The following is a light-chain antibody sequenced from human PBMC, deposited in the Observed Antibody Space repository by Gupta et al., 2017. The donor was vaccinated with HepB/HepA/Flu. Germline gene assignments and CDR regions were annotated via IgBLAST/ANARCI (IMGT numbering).Light chain of an antibody. Sequence: QSVLTQPASVSGSPGQSITIPCTGPSSDIGGYKSVSWYQQHPGKAPKLMIYDVSDRPLGVSNRFSGSKSGNTASLTISGLQAEDEAHYYCSSYTGSNTILFGGGTKLTVL. CDR3: SSYTGSNTIL. J-gene: IGLJ2*01. CDR2: DVS. CDR1: SSDIGGYKS. V-gene: IGLV2-14*01.